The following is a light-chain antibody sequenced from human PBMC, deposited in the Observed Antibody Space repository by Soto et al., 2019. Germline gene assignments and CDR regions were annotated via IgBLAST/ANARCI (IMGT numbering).Light chain of an antibody. CDR1: QSVRSQ. CDR3: QQRWSWPIT. Sequence: EIVLTQSPATLSLSPGERATPSCKTSQSVRSQLAWYQQKPGQAPRLLISDSFNRTTGIPVRFSGSGSGTDFTLTISNLEPEDVAVYYCQQRWSWPITFGQGTRLEI. J-gene: IGKJ5*01. CDR2: DSF. V-gene: IGKV3-11*01.